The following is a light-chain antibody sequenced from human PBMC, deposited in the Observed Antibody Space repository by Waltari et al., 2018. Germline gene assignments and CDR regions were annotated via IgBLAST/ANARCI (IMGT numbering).Light chain of an antibody. V-gene: IGLV3-19*01. CDR1: SLRSYY. J-gene: IGLJ2*01. CDR3: SSRDNSYNHLVV. Sequence: SSELTQDPAVSVALGQTVRITCLGDSLRSYYAAWYQQKTGQATLRVVYGRNNLPSGIPDRFSRSNSGITASLPIPGALAEDEADYYCSSRDNSYNHLVVFGGGTKLTVL. CDR2: GRN.